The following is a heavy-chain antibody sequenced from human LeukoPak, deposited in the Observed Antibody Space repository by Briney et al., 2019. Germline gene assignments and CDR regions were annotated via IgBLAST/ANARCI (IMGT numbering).Heavy chain of an antibody. CDR2: INPNSGGT. CDR3: ARSYDYYDIDY. V-gene: IGHV1-2*02. J-gene: IGHJ4*02. Sequence: WASVKVSCKASGYTFTGYYMHWVRQAPGQGLEWMGWINPNSGGTNYAQKFQGRVTMTRDTSISTAYMELSRLRSDDTAVYNCARSYDYYDIDYWGQGTLVTVSS. CDR1: GYTFTGYY. D-gene: IGHD3-22*01.